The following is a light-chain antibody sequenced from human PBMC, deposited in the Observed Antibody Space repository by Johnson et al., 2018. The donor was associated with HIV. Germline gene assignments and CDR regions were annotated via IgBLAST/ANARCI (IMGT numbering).Light chain of an antibody. CDR2: DNS. Sequence: QSVLTQPPSVSAAPGQKVTISCSGSSSNIGNNYVSWYQQVPGAAPKLLIYDNSKRPSGIPDRFSGSKSGTSATLGITGLQTGDEADYYCGTWDSSLSAGVLGTGTKVTVL. CDR1: SSNIGNNY. V-gene: IGLV1-51*01. CDR3: GTWDSSLSAGV. J-gene: IGLJ1*01.